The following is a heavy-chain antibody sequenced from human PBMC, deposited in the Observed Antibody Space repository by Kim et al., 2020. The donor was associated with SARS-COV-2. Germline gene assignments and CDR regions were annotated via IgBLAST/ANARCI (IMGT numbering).Heavy chain of an antibody. CDR3: ARGGYYDSSGYDY. D-gene: IGHD3-22*01. Sequence: YTPSLKSRVTLSVDTSKNQFSLKLSSVTAADTAVYYCARGGYYDSSGYDYWGQGTLVTVSS. J-gene: IGHJ4*02. V-gene: IGHV4-34*01.